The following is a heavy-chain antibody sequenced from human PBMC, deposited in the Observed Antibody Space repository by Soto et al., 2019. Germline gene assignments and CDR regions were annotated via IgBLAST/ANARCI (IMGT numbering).Heavy chain of an antibody. CDR1: GGSVTSYY. V-gene: IGHV4-59*02. J-gene: IGHJ5*02. CDR2: IYYSGNT. CDR3: ATHGWATDYLSWFDP. Sequence: QVQLQESGPGLVKPSETLSLTCTVSGGSVTSYYWSWIRQPPGKGLGWIGYIYYSGNTNSSPSLKRRVSMSLDTSKNQFSLRLSSVTAADTAVYYCATHGWATDYLSWFDPWGQGTLVTVSS. D-gene: IGHD5-12*01.